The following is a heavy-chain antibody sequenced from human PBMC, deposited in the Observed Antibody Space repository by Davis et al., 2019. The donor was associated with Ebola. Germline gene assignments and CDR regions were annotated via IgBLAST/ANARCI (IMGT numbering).Heavy chain of an antibody. D-gene: IGHD3-22*01. V-gene: IGHV4-34*01. Sequence: MPSETLSLTCAAYGGSFSGYYWSWIRQPPGKGLEWIGEINHSGSTNYNPSLKSRVTISVDTSKNQFSLKLSSVTAADTAVYYCARGKNYDSSGYYYVYWGQGTLVTVSS. J-gene: IGHJ4*02. CDR2: INHSGST. CDR1: GGSFSGYY. CDR3: ARGKNYDSSGYYYVY.